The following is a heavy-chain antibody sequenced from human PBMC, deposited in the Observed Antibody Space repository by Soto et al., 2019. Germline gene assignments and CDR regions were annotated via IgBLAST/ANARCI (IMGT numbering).Heavy chain of an antibody. CDR2: AYYSGST. Sequence: TTSETLSLTCSVSGGSISHYYWSWIRQSPGKGLEWIGYAYYSGSTDYNPSLKSRVTMSVDTSKNQVSLKLNSVTTADTAVYYCARDRSTYGGGGTGEVKENWFDPWGPGTLVTVSS. D-gene: IGHD2-8*01. J-gene: IGHJ5*02. CDR1: GGSISHYY. V-gene: IGHV4-59*01. CDR3: ARDRSTYGGGGTGEVKENWFDP.